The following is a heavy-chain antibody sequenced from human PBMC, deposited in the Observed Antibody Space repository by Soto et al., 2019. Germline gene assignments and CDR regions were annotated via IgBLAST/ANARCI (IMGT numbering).Heavy chain of an antibody. V-gene: IGHV1-2*04. CDR1: GYTFTGYY. CDR2: INPNSGGT. CDR3: ARGGNWGSDYDAFDI. Sequence: ASVKVSCKASGYTFTGYYMHWVRQAPGQGLEWMGWINPNSGGTNYAQKFQGWVTMTRDTSIRTAYMELSRLRSDDTAVYYCARGGNWGSDYDAFDIWGQGTMVTVSS. D-gene: IGHD7-27*01. J-gene: IGHJ3*02.